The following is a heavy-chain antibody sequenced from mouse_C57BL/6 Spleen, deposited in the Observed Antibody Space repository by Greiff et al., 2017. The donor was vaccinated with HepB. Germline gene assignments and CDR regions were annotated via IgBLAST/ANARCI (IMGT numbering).Heavy chain of an antibody. J-gene: IGHJ3*01. D-gene: IGHD1-1*01. CDR2: IDPEDGDT. Sequence: VQLQQSGAELVRPGASVKLSCTASGFNFTDYYMHWVKQRPEQGLEWIGRIDPEDGDTEYAPKFQGKATMTADTSSNTAYLPLSSLTSEDTAVYYCTVITTVSYWGQGTLVTVSA. V-gene: IGHV14-1*01. CDR1: GFNFTDYY. CDR3: TVITTVSY.